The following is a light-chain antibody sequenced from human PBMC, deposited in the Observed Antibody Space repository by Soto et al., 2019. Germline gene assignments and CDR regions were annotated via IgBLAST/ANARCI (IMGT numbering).Light chain of an antibody. J-gene: IGLJ2*01. CDR2: DNS. CDR1: SSNIGAGFD. Sequence: QPVLTQPPSVSGAPGQRVTISCTGNSSNIGAGFDVHWYQQLPGTAPKLLIYDNSNRPSRVPDRFSGSKSGTSASLAITGLQAEDGTDYYCQSYDSRLSAVVFGGGTKVTVL. CDR3: QSYDSRLSAVV. V-gene: IGLV1-40*01.